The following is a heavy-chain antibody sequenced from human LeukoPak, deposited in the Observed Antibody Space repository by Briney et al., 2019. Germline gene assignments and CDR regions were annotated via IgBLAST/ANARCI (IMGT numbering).Heavy chain of an antibody. CDR3: ATDRKVGTWDPRFDY. Sequence: GGSLRLSCAASGFPFTNYWMIWVRQAPGKRPEWVGNINQGGSETNYVDSVKGRFSISRDNAMTSLYLQMNSLRGEDTAVYYCATDRKVGTWDPRFDYWGQGALVTVSS. D-gene: IGHD4-23*01. CDR1: GFPFTNYW. V-gene: IGHV3-7*01. CDR2: INQGGSET. J-gene: IGHJ4*02.